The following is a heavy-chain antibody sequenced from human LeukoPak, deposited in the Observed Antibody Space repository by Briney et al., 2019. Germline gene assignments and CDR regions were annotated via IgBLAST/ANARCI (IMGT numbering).Heavy chain of an antibody. D-gene: IGHD5-18*01. Sequence: SETLSLTCTVSGGSISGSSYYWGWIRQPPGKGLEWIGSIYYSGSTYYNPSLKSRVTISVDTSKNQFSLKLSSVTAADTAVYYCARLRYTALDYWGQGTLVTVSS. J-gene: IGHJ4*02. V-gene: IGHV4-39*01. CDR2: IYYSGST. CDR1: GGSISGSSYY. CDR3: ARLRYTALDY.